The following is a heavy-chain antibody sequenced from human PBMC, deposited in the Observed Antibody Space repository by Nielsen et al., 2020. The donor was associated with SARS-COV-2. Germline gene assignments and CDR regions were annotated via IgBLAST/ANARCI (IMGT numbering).Heavy chain of an antibody. V-gene: IGHV4-31*03. CDR2: TSYDGNT. CDR1: GDSITSGGSH. CDR3: ARGAAWFDP. D-gene: IGHD2-15*01. J-gene: IGHJ5*02. Sequence: TLSLTCTVSGDSITSGGSHWSWIRHHPSRGLEWLGLTSYDGNTYSNPSLESRLIISVDTSENQFSLRLNSVTAADTAIYFCARGAAWFDPWGQGTRVTVSS.